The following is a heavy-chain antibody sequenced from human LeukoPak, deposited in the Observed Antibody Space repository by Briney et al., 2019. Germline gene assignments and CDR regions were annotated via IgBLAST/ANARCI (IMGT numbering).Heavy chain of an antibody. V-gene: IGHV4-4*09. D-gene: IGHD4-17*01. CDR2: IYTSGST. J-gene: IGHJ5*02. CDR3: ARGVEGDHDYGDSRAQNWFDP. Sequence: SETLSLTCTVSGGSISSYYWSWIRQPPGKGLEWIGYIYTSGSTNYNPSLKSRVTISVDTSKNQFSLKLSSVTAADTAVYYCARGVEGDHDYGDSRAQNWFDPWGQGTLVTVSS. CDR1: GGSISSYY.